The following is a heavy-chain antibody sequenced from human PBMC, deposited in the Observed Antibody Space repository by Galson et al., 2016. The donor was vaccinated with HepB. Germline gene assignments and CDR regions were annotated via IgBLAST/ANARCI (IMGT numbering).Heavy chain of an antibody. J-gene: IGHJ4*02. Sequence: SETLSLTCNVSGGSISSNFWSWIRQPPGKGLEWIGYIFYSRSTNYNPSLKSRVTISADTSKNLFSLNVNSVTAADTAVYYCARGPPASHPAARLSFDFWGPGTLVTVSS. CDR2: IFYSRST. CDR3: ARGPPASHPAARLSFDF. D-gene: IGHD6-6*01. CDR1: GGSISSNF. V-gene: IGHV4-59*01.